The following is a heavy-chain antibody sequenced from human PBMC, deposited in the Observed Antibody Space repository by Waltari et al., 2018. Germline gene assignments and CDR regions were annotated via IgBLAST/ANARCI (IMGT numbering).Heavy chain of an antibody. Sequence: QVQLVQSGAEVKKPGSSVKVSCQASGGTFSSYAISWVRQAPGQGLEWMGGIIPSFGTANYAQKFQGRVTITADESTSTAYMELSSLRSEDTAVYYCALNVVIIPRLFDYWGQGTLVTVSS. D-gene: IGHD3-10*01. CDR3: ALNVVIIPRLFDY. V-gene: IGHV1-69*01. J-gene: IGHJ4*02. CDR2: IIPSFGTA. CDR1: GGTFSSYA.